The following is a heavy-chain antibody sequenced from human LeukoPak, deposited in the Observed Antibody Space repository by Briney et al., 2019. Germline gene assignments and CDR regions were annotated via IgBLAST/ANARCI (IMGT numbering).Heavy chain of an antibody. V-gene: IGHV4-30-4*08. CDR2: IYHSGNT. J-gene: IGHJ4*02. D-gene: IGHD3-3*01. CDR3: ARGGTRITIVGVVINDFDY. Sequence: SQTLSLTCTVSGGSISSGDYYWSWIRQPPGKGLEWIGYIYHSGNTYYDPSLKSRLTISVDTPRNQFSLKLRSVTAADTAVYYCARGGTRITIVGVVINDFDYWGQGTLVTVSS. CDR1: GGSISSGDYY.